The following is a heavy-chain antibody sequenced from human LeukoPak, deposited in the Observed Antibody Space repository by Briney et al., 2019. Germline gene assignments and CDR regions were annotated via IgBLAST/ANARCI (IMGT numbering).Heavy chain of an antibody. CDR3: ARGQSSYSSGWDTYYYYYYYMDV. J-gene: IGHJ6*03. CDR1: GGSISSYY. CDR2: IYTSGST. Sequence: PSETLSLTCTVSGGSISSYYWSWIRQPAGKGLEWIGRIYTSGSTTYNPSLKSRLTISIDTSKNQFSLKLSSVTAADTAVYYCARGQSSYSSGWDTYYYYYYYMDVWGKGTTVTISS. D-gene: IGHD6-19*01. V-gene: IGHV4-4*07.